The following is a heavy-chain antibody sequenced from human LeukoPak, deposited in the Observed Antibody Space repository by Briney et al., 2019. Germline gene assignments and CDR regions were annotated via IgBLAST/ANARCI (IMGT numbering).Heavy chain of an antibody. CDR2: IYYSGST. J-gene: IGHJ4*02. D-gene: IGHD3-22*01. CDR3: ARPESLDDSSGYFIY. CDR1: GGSISSYY. Sequence: SETLSLTCTVSGGSISSYYWSRIRQPPGKGLEWIGYIYYSGSTNYNPSLKSRVTISVDTSKNQFSLKLSSVTAADTAVYYCARPESLDDSSGYFIYWGQGTLVTVSS. V-gene: IGHV4-59*08.